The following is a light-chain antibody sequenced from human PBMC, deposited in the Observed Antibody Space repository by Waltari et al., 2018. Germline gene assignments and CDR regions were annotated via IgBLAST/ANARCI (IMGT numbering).Light chain of an antibody. V-gene: IGKV4-1*01. J-gene: IGKJ4*02. Sequence: DIVMTQSPDSLAVSLGEKATINCKSSQSVCYSVNNKNYLHLYQQKPGQPPKLLIYWASARESGVPDRFSGSKSGTSASLAISGLRSDDEAEYYCAAWDDNLTGPLFGGGTKV. CDR1: QSVCYSVNNKNY. CDR2: WAS. CDR3: AAWDDNLTGPL.